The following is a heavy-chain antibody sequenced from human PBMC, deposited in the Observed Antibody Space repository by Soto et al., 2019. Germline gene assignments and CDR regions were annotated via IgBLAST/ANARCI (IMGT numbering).Heavy chain of an antibody. CDR3: ARAHAEITGTETSGSYMDV. CDR2: IWYDGSNK. J-gene: IGHJ6*03. V-gene: IGHV3-33*08. Sequence: GGSLRLSCAASGFTVSSNYMSWVRQAPDKGLEWVAVIWYDGSNKYYADSVKGRFTISRDNSKNTLYLQMNSLRAEDTAVYYCARAHAEITGTETSGSYMDVWGKGTTVTVSS. D-gene: IGHD1-20*01. CDR1: GFTVSSNY.